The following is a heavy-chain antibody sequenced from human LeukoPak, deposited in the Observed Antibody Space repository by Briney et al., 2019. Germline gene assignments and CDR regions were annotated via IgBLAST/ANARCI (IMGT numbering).Heavy chain of an antibody. CDR2: ISSSSSTI. CDR1: GFTFSSYS. CDR3: ARDNSYNWNDVPDY. D-gene: IGHD1-20*01. J-gene: IGHJ4*02. V-gene: IGHV3-48*02. Sequence: PGGSLRLSCAASGFTFSSYSMNWVRQAPGKGLEWVSYISSSSSTIYYADSVKDRFTISRDNAKNSLYLQMNSLRDEDTAVYYCARDNSYNWNDVPDYWGQGTLVTVSS.